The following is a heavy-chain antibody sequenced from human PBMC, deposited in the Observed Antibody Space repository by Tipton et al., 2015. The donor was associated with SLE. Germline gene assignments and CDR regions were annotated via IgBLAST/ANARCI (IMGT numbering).Heavy chain of an antibody. Sequence: QSGAEVKKPGESLRISCKGSGYSFTSYWISWVRQMPGKGLEWMGRIDPSDSYTNYSPSFQGHVTISADKSISTAYLQWSSLKASDTAMYYCASAYGLQFPVDYWGQGTLVTVSS. CDR1: GYSFTSYW. J-gene: IGHJ4*02. V-gene: IGHV5-10-1*01. D-gene: IGHD4-11*01. CDR3: ASAYGLQFPVDY. CDR2: IDPSDSYT.